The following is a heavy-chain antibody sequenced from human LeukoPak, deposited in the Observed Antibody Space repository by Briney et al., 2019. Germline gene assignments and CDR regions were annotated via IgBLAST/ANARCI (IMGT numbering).Heavy chain of an antibody. D-gene: IGHD2-2*01. J-gene: IGHJ4*01. CDR3: AKGEVPAAMLSPFAY. CDR1: GFTFSSYG. V-gene: IGHV3-30*18. CDR2: ISYDGSNK. Sequence: GGSLRLSCAASGFTFSSYGMHWVRQAPGKGLEWVAVISYDGSNKYYADSVKGRFTISRDNSKNTLYLQMNSLRAEDTAVYYCAKGEVPAAMLSPFAYWGHGTLVTAS.